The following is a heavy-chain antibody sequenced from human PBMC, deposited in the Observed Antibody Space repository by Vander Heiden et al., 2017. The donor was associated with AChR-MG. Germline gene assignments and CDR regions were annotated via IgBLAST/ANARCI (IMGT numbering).Heavy chain of an antibody. V-gene: IGHV3-33*01. CDR2: IWYDGSNK. CDR3: ARAGTGSVIYSLADSHDY. J-gene: IGHJ4*02. Sequence: QVQLVESGRAVVQPGRSLRPSCSPSGFTFSTPGLHWVRQAPGKGLEWVAVIWYDGSNKYYADSVKGRVTISRDNSKNTLYRQMNSLRAEETAVYYCARAGTGSVIYSLADSHDYWGQGTLVTDSS. D-gene: IGHD3-10*01. CDR1: GFTFSTPG.